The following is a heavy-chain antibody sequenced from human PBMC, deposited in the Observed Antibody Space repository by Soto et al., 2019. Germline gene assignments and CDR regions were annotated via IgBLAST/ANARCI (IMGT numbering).Heavy chain of an antibody. V-gene: IGHV3-23*01. CDR3: AKIGWGLVAGWEFDS. D-gene: IGHD6-19*01. Sequence: EVQLLESGGDLVQPGGSLTLSCAASGFTFSDYAMSWIRQAPGKGLEGVSAFRGGGGATFYAESVRGRFTITRDNAKSTLYLQMSSLRAEDTAVYYCAKIGWGLVAGWEFDSWGQGTLVTVSS. CDR2: FRGGGGAT. J-gene: IGHJ4*02. CDR1: GFTFSDYA.